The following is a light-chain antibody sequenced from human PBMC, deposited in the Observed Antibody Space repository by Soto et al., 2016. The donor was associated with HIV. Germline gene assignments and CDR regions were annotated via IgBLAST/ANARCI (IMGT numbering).Light chain of an antibody. V-gene: IGKV1-33*01. CDR2: DTS. CDR1: QDISNY. J-gene: IGKJ3*01. Sequence: DIQMTQSPSSLSVGDRVTITCQASQDISNYLNWYQQKPGKAPKLLIYDTSNLETGVPSRFSGSGSGTDFTFTVSSLQPEDIATYYCQQYDDLPLTFGPGTKVDVK. CDR3: QQYDDLPLT.